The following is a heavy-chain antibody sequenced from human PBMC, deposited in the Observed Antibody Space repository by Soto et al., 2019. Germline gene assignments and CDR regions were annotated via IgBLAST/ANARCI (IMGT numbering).Heavy chain of an antibody. CDR3: AKEGGGSYYGYYYYYYGMDV. J-gene: IGHJ6*02. CDR2: ISYDGSNK. V-gene: IGHV3-30*18. D-gene: IGHD1-26*01. CDR1: GFTFSSYG. Sequence: QVQLVESGGGVVQPGRSLRLSCAASGFTFSSYGMHWVRQAPGKGLEWVAVISYDGSNKYYADSVKGRFTISRDNSKNSLYLQMNSLRAEDTAVYYCAKEGGGSYYGYYYYYYGMDVWGQGTTVTVSS.